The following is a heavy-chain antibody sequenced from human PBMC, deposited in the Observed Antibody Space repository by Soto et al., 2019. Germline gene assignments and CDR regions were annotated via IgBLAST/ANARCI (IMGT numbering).Heavy chain of an antibody. Sequence: GGSLRLSCAASGFTFSSYAMSWVRQAPGKGLEWVSVISGSGGSTHYAHSVKGRFTISRDNSKNTLYLQMNSLTAEDTAVYYCAKSNTNYRFRDYYFDYWGQGTLVTVSS. CDR3: AKSNTNYRFRDYYFDY. D-gene: IGHD3-16*02. CDR2: ISGSGGST. CDR1: GFTFSSYA. J-gene: IGHJ4*02. V-gene: IGHV3-23*01.